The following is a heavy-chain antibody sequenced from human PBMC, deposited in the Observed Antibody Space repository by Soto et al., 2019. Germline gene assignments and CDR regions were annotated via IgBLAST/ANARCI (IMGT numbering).Heavy chain of an antibody. CDR1: GYGFTTYG. J-gene: IGHJ4*02. V-gene: IGHV1-18*01. CDR2: ISAHNGNT. Sequence: QVHLVQSGAEVKKPGASVKVSCKGSGYGFTTYGITWVRQAPGQGLEWMAWISAHNGNTNNAQKLQGRVTVTRDTSTGTAYMERRSLRSDDTAVYYCARGRYGDYWGQGALVTVSS. CDR3: ARGRYGDY. D-gene: IGHD1-1*01.